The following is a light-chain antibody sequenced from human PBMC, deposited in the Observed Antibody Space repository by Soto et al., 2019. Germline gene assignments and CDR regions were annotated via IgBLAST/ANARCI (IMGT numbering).Light chain of an antibody. V-gene: IGKV3-20*01. CDR1: QSVSSSY. J-gene: IGKJ1*01. Sequence: EIVLTQSPGTLSLSPGERATLSCRASQSVSSSYLAWNKQKPGQAPRLLIYGASSRATSIPNRFSGSGSETDFTLTISRLEPEDFAVYYCQQYGSSPAFGQGTKV. CDR3: QQYGSSPA. CDR2: GAS.